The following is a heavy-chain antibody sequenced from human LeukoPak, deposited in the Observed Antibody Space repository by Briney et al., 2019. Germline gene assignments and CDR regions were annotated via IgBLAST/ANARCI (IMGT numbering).Heavy chain of an antibody. CDR3: AAHSSGWVDY. CDR2: IYYSGST. D-gene: IGHD6-19*01. J-gene: IGHJ4*02. Sequence: PSETLSLTCTVSGVSISSYYWSWIRQPPGKGLEWIGYIYYSGSTNYNPSLKSRVTISVDTSKNQFSLKLSSVTAADTAVYYCAAHSSGWVDYWGQGTLVTVSS. CDR1: GVSISSYY. V-gene: IGHV4-59*01.